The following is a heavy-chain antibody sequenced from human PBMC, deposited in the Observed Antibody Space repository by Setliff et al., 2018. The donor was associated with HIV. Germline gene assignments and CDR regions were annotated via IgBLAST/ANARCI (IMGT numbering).Heavy chain of an antibody. D-gene: IGHD6-19*01. CDR2: VTHSGTT. V-gene: IGHV4-34*01. J-gene: IGHJ4*02. CDR1: GVSIRRGDYY. CDR3: ARGRKKTLAVSGTRYFDF. Sequence: PSETLSLTCVVSGVSIRRGDYYWGWSRQRPGKGPEWIGEVTHSGTTTYDPSLHSRITISVDTSKNQFSLKLTSVTAADMGVYYWARGRKKTLAVSGTRYFDFWGRGTLVTVSS.